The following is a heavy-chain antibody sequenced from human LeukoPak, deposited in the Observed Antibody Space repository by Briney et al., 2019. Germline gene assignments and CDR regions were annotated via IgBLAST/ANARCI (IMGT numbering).Heavy chain of an antibody. D-gene: IGHD5-12*01. CDR1: GFTFSSYA. CDR3: ATNGGGDSGYGNFDY. CDR2: ISVSGSST. Sequence: GGSLRLSCAASGFTFSSYAMSWVRQAPGKGLEWVSTISVSGSSTYYADSVKGRFSISRDNAKNSLYLQMNSLRPEDTALYYCATNGGGDSGYGNFDYWGQGTLVTVSS. J-gene: IGHJ4*02. V-gene: IGHV3-23*01.